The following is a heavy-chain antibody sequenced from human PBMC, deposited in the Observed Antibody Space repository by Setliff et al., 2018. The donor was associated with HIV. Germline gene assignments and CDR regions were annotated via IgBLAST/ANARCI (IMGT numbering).Heavy chain of an antibody. CDR1: GGSISTYY. CDR3: ARHANYDFWSGYWGYYFDY. Sequence: SETLSLTCTVSGGSISTYYWSWIRQPPGKGLEWIGYIYTSGSTNYNPSLKTRVTISIDTSKEQVSLKLSSVTAADTAVYYCARHANYDFWSGYWGYYFDYWGQGTLVTVSS. CDR2: IYTSGST. V-gene: IGHV4-4*09. D-gene: IGHD3-3*01. J-gene: IGHJ4*02.